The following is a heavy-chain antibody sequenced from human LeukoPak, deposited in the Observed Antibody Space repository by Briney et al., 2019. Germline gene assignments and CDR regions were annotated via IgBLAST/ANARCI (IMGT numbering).Heavy chain of an antibody. V-gene: IGHV3-48*04. Sequence: PGGSLRLSCAASGFTFNSYGMNWFRQAPGRGLEWISYINSVGGTTFYADSVKGRFTISRDNANNTLYLQMNSLRAEDAATYYCAKDLYTSRYACCFDYWGQGTLVTVSS. CDR1: GFTFNSYG. D-gene: IGHD6-13*01. J-gene: IGHJ4*02. CDR2: INSVGGTT. CDR3: AKDLYTSRYACCFDY.